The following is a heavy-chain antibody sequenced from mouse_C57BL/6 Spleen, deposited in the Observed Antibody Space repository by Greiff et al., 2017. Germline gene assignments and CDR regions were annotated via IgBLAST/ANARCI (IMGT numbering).Heavy chain of an antibody. CDR1: GYAFSSSW. CDR3: ARGGYYDYDEGVAY. CDR2: LYPGDGDT. V-gene: IGHV1-82*01. Sequence: VKLMESGPELVKPGASVKISCKASGYAFSSSWMNWVKQRPGQGLEWIGRLYPGDGDTNYNGKFKGKATLTADKSSSTAYMQLSSLTSEDSAVYFCARGGYYDYDEGVAYWGQGTLVTVSA. J-gene: IGHJ3*01. D-gene: IGHD2-4*01.